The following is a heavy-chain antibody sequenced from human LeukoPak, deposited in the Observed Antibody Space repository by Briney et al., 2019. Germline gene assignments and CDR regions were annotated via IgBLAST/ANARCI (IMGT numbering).Heavy chain of an antibody. Sequence: GGSLRLSCAASGFTFSSYAMHWVRQAPGKGLEWVAVISYDGSNKYYADSVKGRFTISRDNSKNTLYLQMNSLRAEDTAVYYCTTVSPHFDYWGQGTLVTVSS. J-gene: IGHJ4*02. V-gene: IGHV3-30*04. CDR2: ISYDGSNK. CDR3: TTVSPHFDY. CDR1: GFTFSSYA.